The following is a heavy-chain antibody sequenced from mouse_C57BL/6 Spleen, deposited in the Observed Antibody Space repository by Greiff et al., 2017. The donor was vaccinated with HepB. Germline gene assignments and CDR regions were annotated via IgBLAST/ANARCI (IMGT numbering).Heavy chain of an antibody. CDR3: ARHSYGSSYPFYWYFDV. D-gene: IGHD1-1*01. Sequence: EVKLMESGGGLVQPGGSLSLSCAASGFTFTDYYMSWVRQPPGKALEWLGFIRNKANGYTTEYSASVKGRFTISRDNSQSILYLQMNALRAEDSATYYCARHSYGSSYPFYWYFDVWGTGTTVTVSS. CDR1: GFTFTDYY. V-gene: IGHV7-3*01. CDR2: IRNKANGYTT. J-gene: IGHJ1*03.